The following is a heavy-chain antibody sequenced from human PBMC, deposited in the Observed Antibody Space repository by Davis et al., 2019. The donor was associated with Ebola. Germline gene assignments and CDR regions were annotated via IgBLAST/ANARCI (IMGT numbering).Heavy chain of an antibody. CDR3: AKEDVTGATGAFDY. V-gene: IGHV3-30*02. Sequence: GESLKISCAASGFTFSSYGMHWVRQAPGKGLEWVAFIRDDRNEEFYADSVKGRFTISGDNSKTTVFLQMNSLRIEDTAMYYCAKEDVTGATGAFDYWGQGTLVTVSS. CDR1: GFTFSSYG. J-gene: IGHJ4*02. D-gene: IGHD1-7*01. CDR2: IRDDRNEE.